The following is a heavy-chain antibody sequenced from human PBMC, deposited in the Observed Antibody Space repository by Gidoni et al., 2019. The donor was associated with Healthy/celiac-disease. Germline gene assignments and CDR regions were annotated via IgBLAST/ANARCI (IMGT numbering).Heavy chain of an antibody. D-gene: IGHD5-18*01. J-gene: IGHJ4*02. CDR3: TTVVVDTAMGGIDY. Sequence: EVQLVESGGGLVKPGGSLRLSCAASGFTFSNAWMGWVSQAPGKGLEWVGRIKSKTDGGTTDYAAPVKGRFTISRDDSKNTLYLQMNSLKTEDTAVYYCTTVVVDTAMGGIDYWGQGTLVTVSS. V-gene: IGHV3-15*01. CDR2: IKSKTDGGTT. CDR1: GFTFSNAW.